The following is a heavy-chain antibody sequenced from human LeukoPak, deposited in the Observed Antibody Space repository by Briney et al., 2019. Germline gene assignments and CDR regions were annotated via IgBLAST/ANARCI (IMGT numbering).Heavy chain of an antibody. CDR3: ARVGYSVGWFGWYFEY. Sequence: GASVKVSCKASGYTFTGYCIHWVRQAPGQGLEWMGWINPNSGGTDYAQKFQGWVTMTRDTSISTAYMELSRLRSDDTAVYYCARVGYSVGWFGWYFEYWGQGTLVTVSS. D-gene: IGHD6-19*01. V-gene: IGHV1-2*04. CDR2: INPNSGGT. CDR1: GYTFTGYC. J-gene: IGHJ4*02.